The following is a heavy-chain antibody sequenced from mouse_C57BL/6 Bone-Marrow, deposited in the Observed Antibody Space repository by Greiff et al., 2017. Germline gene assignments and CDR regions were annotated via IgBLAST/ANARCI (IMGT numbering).Heavy chain of an antibody. Sequence: EVQLQQSGAELVRPGASVKLSCTASGFNIKDDYMHWVKQRPEQGLEWIGWIDPENGDTEYASKFQGKATITADTSSNPAYLQLSSLTSEDTAVYYCTTSYYGSVWYFDVWGTGTTVTVSS. J-gene: IGHJ1*03. D-gene: IGHD1-1*01. CDR3: TTSYYGSVWYFDV. CDR2: IDPENGDT. V-gene: IGHV14-4*01. CDR1: GFNIKDDY.